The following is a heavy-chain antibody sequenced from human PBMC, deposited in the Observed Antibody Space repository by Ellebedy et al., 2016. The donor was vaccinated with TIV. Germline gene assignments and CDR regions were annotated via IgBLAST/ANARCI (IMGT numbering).Heavy chain of an antibody. D-gene: IGHD3-10*01. J-gene: IGHJ3*01. V-gene: IGHV4-59*01. Sequence: SETLSLTCAVSGGSLSDNYWTWIRQPPGKGLEWIGYLYYTGSTNYNPSLKSRVTISVNTPRNQFSLKLSSVTAADTAGYYCVSSVSVDAFDLWGQGTMVTVSS. CDR3: VSSVSVDAFDL. CDR1: GGSLSDNY. CDR2: LYYTGST.